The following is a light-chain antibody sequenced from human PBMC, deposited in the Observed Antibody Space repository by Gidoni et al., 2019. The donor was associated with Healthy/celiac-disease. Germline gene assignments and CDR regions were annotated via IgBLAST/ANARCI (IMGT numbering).Light chain of an antibody. CDR2: KDS. CDR3: QSADSSGIYV. J-gene: IGLJ1*01. CDR1: ALPNQY. Sequence: SYELTQPPSVSVSPGQTARITCSGDALPNQYAYWYQQKPGQAPVVVIYKDSERPSGIPERFSGSSSGTTVTLTISGVQAEDEADYYCQSADSSGIYVFGTGTKVTVL. V-gene: IGLV3-25*02.